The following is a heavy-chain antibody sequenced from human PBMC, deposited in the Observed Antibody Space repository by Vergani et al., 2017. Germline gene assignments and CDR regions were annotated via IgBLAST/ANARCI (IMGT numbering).Heavy chain of an antibody. V-gene: IGHV1-18*04. CDR3: ARDPAIVVVPAAPYYYYYYGMDV. Sequence: QVQLVQSGAEVKKPGASVKVSCTASGYTFTSYGISWVRQAPGQGLEWMGWISAYNGNTNYAQKLQGRVTMTTDTSTSTAYMELWSLRSDDTAVYYCARDPAIVVVPAAPYYYYYYGMDVWGQGTTVTVSS. CDR2: ISAYNGNT. CDR1: GYTFTSYG. D-gene: IGHD2-2*01. J-gene: IGHJ6*02.